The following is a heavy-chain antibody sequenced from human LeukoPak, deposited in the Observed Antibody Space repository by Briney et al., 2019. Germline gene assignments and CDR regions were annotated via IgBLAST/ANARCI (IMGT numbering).Heavy chain of an antibody. CDR3: ARRASSIAGRRLDY. CDR1: GDSINSNY. D-gene: IGHD6-6*01. V-gene: IGHV4-59*01. J-gene: IGHJ4*02. CDR2: TYYGRST. Sequence: SETLSLTCSVSGDSINSNYWSWMRQPPGKGLEWVGYTYYGRSTNYNPSLKSRVSMSVDTSKNQFSLNLSSVTAADTAVYYCARRASSIAGRRLDYWGQGTLVTVSS.